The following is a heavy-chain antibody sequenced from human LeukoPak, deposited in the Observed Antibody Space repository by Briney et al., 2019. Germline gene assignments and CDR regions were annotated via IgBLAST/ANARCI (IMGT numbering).Heavy chain of an antibody. CDR1: GGSISDYY. V-gene: IGHV4-59*12. D-gene: IGHD3-10*01. J-gene: IGHJ5*02. Sequence: SETLSLTCTVSGGSISDYYWSWIRQPPGKGLEWIGYIYYNGNTGYNPSLKSRVTMSVDTSKNQFSLKLSSVTAADTAVYYCARDSGTTGEVKFDPWGQGTLVTVSS. CDR3: ARDSGTTGEVKFDP. CDR2: IYYNGNT.